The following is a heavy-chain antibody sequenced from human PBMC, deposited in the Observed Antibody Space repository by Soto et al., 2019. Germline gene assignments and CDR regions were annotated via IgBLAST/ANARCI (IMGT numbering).Heavy chain of an antibody. Sequence: SETLSLTCSVSGGSISRYYWSWIRQPPGKGLEWIGYAYYSGDTGYNPSLQSRVTMAVDTSKNQVPLKPTSVTAADTAVYYCARDRSTYGGGGTGEVKENWFDPWGQGALVTVSS. CDR2: AYYSGDT. J-gene: IGHJ5*02. D-gene: IGHD2-8*01. V-gene: IGHV4-59*01. CDR1: GGSISRYY. CDR3: ARDRSTYGGGGTGEVKENWFDP.